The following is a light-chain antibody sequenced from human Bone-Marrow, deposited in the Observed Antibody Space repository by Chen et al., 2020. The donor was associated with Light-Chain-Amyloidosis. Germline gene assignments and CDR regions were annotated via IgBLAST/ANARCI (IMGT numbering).Light chain of an antibody. CDR2: RDT. CDR1: DLPTKY. V-gene: IGLV3-25*03. CDR3: QSADSSGTYEVI. J-gene: IGLJ2*01. Sequence: SYELTQPPSVSVSPGQPASITCSGDDLPTKYAYWYQQKPGQAPVLVIHRDTERPSGISERFSGSSSGTTATLTISGVQAEDEADYHCQSADSSGTYEVIFGGGTKLAV.